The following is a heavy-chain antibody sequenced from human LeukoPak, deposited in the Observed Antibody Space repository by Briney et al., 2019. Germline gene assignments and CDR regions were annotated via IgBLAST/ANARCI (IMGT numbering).Heavy chain of an antibody. CDR2: IYSSGST. CDR1: NGPINTYQ. Sequence: AETLSLTCTVSNGPINTYQWSWLRQPPGKGLEWIGYIYSSGSTYSNPSLKSRVTISVDTSKNQFSLKLTSVNAADTAVYYCARAALVGATLFDWGQGTLVTVSS. CDR3: ARAALVGATLFD. V-gene: IGHV4-59*01. D-gene: IGHD1-26*01. J-gene: IGHJ4*02.